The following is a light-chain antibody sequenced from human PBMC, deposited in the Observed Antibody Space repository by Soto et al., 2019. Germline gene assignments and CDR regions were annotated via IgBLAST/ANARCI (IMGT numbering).Light chain of an antibody. Sequence: SYELTQPPSVSVAPGQTAIITCGGDNLQTKNVHWYKQRPGQAPVLVIYDDKKRPSGIPERFSGSSSGNLATLTLIRVESRDEADYYCQVWDTNSGAVFGGGAKLTVL. CDR1: NLQTKN. V-gene: IGLV3-21*02. CDR3: QVWDTNSGAV. CDR2: DDK. J-gene: IGLJ2*01.